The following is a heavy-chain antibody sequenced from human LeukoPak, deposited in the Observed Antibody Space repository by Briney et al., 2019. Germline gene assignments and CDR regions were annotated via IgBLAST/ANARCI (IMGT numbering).Heavy chain of an antibody. V-gene: IGHV4-30-2*01. CDR3: ARALYCSSTSCSYFDY. Sequence: SSQTLSLTCAVSGGSISSGGYSWSWIRQPQGKGLEWIGYIYHSGSTYYNPPLKSRVTISVDRSKNQFSLKLGSVTAADTAVYYCARALYCSSTSCSYFDYWGQGTLVTVSS. CDR2: IYHSGST. D-gene: IGHD2-2*01. J-gene: IGHJ4*02. CDR1: GGSISSGGYS.